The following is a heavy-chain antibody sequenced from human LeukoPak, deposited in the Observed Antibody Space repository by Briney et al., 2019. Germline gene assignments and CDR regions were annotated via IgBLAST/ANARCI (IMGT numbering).Heavy chain of an antibody. D-gene: IGHD4-11*01. CDR1: GFSFSSDG. J-gene: IGHJ4*02. V-gene: IGHV3-23*01. Sequence: GGTLRLSCVASGFSFSSDGMSWVRQAPGRGLEWVSGILGGAGSTYYADSVKGRFTISRDNSKNTLYLQMNSLRADDTAVYYCAKGGSSYSEMDYWGQGTLVTVSS. CDR3: AKGGSSYSEMDY. CDR2: ILGGAGST.